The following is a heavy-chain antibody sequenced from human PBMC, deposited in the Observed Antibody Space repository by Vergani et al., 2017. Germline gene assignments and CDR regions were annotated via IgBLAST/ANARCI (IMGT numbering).Heavy chain of an antibody. J-gene: IGHJ5*02. Sequence: EVQLVESGGGVVRPGGSLRLSCVASGFTFSHYSMNWVRQAPGKGLEWVSSISGNNDDEYYADSVKGRFTISRDNAKNSLYLDMSSLRAEDTAVYYCARKTLYYDNIKGWFGPWGQGTLVTVSS. CDR3: ARKTLYYDNIKGWFGP. CDR1: GFTFSHYS. CDR2: ISGNNDDE. D-gene: IGHD3-16*01. V-gene: IGHV3-21*01.